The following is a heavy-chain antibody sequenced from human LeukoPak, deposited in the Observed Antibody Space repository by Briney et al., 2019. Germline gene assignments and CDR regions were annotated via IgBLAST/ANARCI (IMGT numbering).Heavy chain of an antibody. Sequence: ASVKASCKASGYTFTSYDINWVRQATGQGLEWMGWMNPNSGNTGYAQKFQGRVTMTRNTSISTAYMELSSLRSEDTAVYYCARDKIAVAGTPLDYWGQGTLVTVSS. D-gene: IGHD6-19*01. CDR2: MNPNSGNT. V-gene: IGHV1-8*01. CDR1: GYTFTSYD. CDR3: ARDKIAVAGTPLDY. J-gene: IGHJ4*02.